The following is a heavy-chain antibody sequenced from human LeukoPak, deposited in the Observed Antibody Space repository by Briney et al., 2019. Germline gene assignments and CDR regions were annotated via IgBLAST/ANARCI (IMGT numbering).Heavy chain of an antibody. CDR1: GDSISDSNYY. D-gene: IGHD3-3*01. V-gene: IGHV4-39*07. CDR3: ARKPWNNWFDP. CDR2: FYYSGTL. J-gene: IGHJ5*02. Sequence: PSETQSLTCTVSGDSISDSNYYWGWIRQPPGKGLQWIGSFYYSGTLLYNPSLGGRVIISLDTSKNQFSLRLSSVTAADTAIYYCARKPWNNWFDPWGQGTRVIVSS.